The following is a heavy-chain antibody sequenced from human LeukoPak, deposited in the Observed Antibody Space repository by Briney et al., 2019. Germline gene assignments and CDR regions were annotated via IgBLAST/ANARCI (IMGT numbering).Heavy chain of an antibody. J-gene: IGHJ4*02. CDR1: GFSLGSHA. CDR3: ARAPVTSCRGAFCYPFDY. CDR2: SSSSDPGT. V-gene: IGHV3-23*01. D-gene: IGHD2-21*01. Sequence: GGSLRLSCAVSGFSLGSHAMSWVRQAPGKGLEWVSASSSSDPGTYYADSVRGRFTISRENSKNTLYLQMNRLRVDDAAVYYCARAPVTSCRGAFCYPFDYWGQGILVTVPS.